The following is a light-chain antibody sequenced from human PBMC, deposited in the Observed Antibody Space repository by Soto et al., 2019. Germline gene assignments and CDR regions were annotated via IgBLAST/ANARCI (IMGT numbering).Light chain of an antibody. CDR1: SSNIGSNT. V-gene: IGLV1-44*01. CDR3: AAWDDSLNAYV. J-gene: IGLJ1*01. Sequence: QSVLTQPPSASGTPGQRVTISCSGRSSNIGSNTVNWYQQLPGTAPKLLIYSNNERPSGVPDRFSGSKSGTSASLAISGLQSEDEADFYCAAWDDSLNAYVIGTGTKVTVL. CDR2: SNN.